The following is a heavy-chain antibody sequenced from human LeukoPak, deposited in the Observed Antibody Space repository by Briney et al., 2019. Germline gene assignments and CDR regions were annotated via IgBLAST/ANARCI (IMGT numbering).Heavy chain of an antibody. CDR1: GGSFSGYY. CDR2: IYYSGST. J-gene: IGHJ4*02. D-gene: IGHD3-10*01. V-gene: IGHV4-34*01. Sequence: SETLSLTCAVYGGSFSGYYWSWIRQPPGKGLEWIGSIYYSGSTNYNPSLKSRVTISVDTSKNQFSLNLTSVTAADTAVYYCARHKSPLPLHWGQGTLVTVSS. CDR3: ARHKSPLPLH.